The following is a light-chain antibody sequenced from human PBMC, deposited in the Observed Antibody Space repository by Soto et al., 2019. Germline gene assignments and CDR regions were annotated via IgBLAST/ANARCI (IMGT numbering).Light chain of an antibody. CDR3: QQYHSYSPFH. CDR1: QSISRW. J-gene: IGKJ3*01. Sequence: DIQMTQSPSTLSASVGDSVTITCRASQSISRWLAWYQQKPGKAPKLLVYDASSLESGVPSRFSGRGSGTEFTLTISSLQPDDFATYVCQQYHSYSPFHFGPGTKVDIK. CDR2: DAS. V-gene: IGKV1-5*01.